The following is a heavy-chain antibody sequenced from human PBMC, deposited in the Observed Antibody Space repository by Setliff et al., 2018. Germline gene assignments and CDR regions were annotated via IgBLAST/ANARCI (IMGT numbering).Heavy chain of an antibody. Sequence: SETLSLTCSVSGGSITGSSDYWGWVRQPPGEGLEWIGSINYSGRSHYDPSLRSRVAIFMDMSKNQYSLTLSSVTAADTALYFCARQKYWSGYYGEGYYYYMDVRGKGTTVTVSS. CDR2: INYSGRS. D-gene: IGHD3-3*01. J-gene: IGHJ6*03. V-gene: IGHV4-39*01. CDR1: GGSITGSSDY. CDR3: ARQKYWSGYYGEGYYYYMDV.